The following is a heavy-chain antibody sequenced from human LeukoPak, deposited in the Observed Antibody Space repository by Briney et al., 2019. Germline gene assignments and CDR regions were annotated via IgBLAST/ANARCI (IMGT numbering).Heavy chain of an antibody. V-gene: IGHV3-74*01. D-gene: IGHD2-8*01. Sequence: GGSLRLSCAASGFTFTSHLIHWVRQPPGKGLVWVSRGSGDGRTTNYADSVKGRFTISRDNAKNTVYLQMDSLRVEDTAVYYCVRTTNGPEHWGQGTLVTVSS. CDR2: GSGDGRTT. CDR3: VRTTNGPEH. CDR1: GFTFTSHL. J-gene: IGHJ1*01.